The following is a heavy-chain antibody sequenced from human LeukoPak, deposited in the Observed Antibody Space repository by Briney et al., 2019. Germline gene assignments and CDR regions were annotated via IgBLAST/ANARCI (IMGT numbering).Heavy chain of an antibody. V-gene: IGHV3-43*02. D-gene: IGHD5-18*01. J-gene: IGHJ4*02. Sequence: GGSLRLSCAASGFTFGDYAMHWVRQAPGKGLEWVSLISGDGGSTYYADSVKGRFTISRDNSKNSLYLQMNSLRTEDTALYYCACRGYSYGYDYWGQATLVTVSS. CDR2: ISGDGGST. CDR3: ACRGYSYGYDY. CDR1: GFTFGDYA.